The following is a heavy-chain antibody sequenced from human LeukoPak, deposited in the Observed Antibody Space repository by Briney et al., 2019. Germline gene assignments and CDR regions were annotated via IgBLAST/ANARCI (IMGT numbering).Heavy chain of an antibody. CDR2: IYYSGST. J-gene: IGHJ6*03. V-gene: IGHV4-59*08. Sequence: SETLSLTCTVSGGSISSYYWSWIRQPPGKGLEWIGYIYYSGSTNYNPSLKSRVTISVDTSKNQFSLKLSSVTAADTAVYYCARAEGSGSYPGYYMDVWGKGTTVTVSS. D-gene: IGHD1-26*01. CDR3: ARAEGSGSYPGYYMDV. CDR1: GGSISSYY.